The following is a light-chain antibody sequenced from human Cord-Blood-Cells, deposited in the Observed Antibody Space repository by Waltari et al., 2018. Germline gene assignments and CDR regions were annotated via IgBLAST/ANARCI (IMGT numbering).Light chain of an antibody. CDR3: QQYDNLRT. CDR1: HDLSNY. J-gene: IGKJ4*02. Sequence: DTQMTPSPSSLSASVGDSVTITCPASHDLSNYLNWYQQKPEKAPKPLLDDASNLETGVPTRFSESGSGTDFTFTISSLQPEDIATYYCQQYDNLRTFGGGTKVEIK. CDR2: DAS. V-gene: IGKV1-33*01.